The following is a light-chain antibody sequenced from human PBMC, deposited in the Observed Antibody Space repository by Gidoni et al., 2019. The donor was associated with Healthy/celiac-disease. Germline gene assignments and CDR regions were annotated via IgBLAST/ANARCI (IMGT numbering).Light chain of an antibody. CDR3: CSYAGSYTVV. V-gene: IGLV2-11*01. CDR2: DVS. CDR1: SRDVGGYKY. J-gene: IGLJ2*01. Sequence: QSALTQPRPVSVSPGPSVTISCTRTSRDVGGYKYVSWYQQHPGNAPKLMIYDVSKRPSGVPDRFSGSKSGNTASLTISGLQAEDEADYYCCSYAGSYTVVFGGGTKLTVL.